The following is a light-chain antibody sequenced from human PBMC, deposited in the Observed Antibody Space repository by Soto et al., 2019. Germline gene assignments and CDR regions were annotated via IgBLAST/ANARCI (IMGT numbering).Light chain of an antibody. V-gene: IGKV3-11*01. CDR1: QSVSTY. CDR2: DAS. CDR3: QQRSNWPRT. J-gene: IGKJ1*01. Sequence: IVLTQPPSTLYLSPVERALPSCRVSQSVSTYLAWYQHKPGQAPRLLIYDASNRATGIPDRFSGSGSGTDFTLTISSLEPEDFAAYYCQQRSNWPRTFGQGTEVDI.